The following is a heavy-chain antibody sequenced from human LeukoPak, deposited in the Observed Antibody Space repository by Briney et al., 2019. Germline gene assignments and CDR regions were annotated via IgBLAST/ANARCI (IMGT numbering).Heavy chain of an antibody. CDR3: ARARMVGATRNFDY. V-gene: IGHV1-69*04. J-gene: IGHJ4*02. CDR2: IIPILGIA. Sequence: VASVKVSCKASGGTFSSYAISWVRQAPGQGLEWMGRIIPILGIANYAQKFQGRVTITADKSTSTAYMELSSLRSEDTAVYYCARARMVGATRNFDYWGQGTLVTVSS. CDR1: GGTFSSYA. D-gene: IGHD1-26*01.